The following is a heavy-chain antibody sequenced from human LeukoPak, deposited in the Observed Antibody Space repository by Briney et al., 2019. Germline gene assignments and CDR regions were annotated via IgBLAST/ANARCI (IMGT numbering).Heavy chain of an antibody. Sequence: GGSLRLSCAASGFTVSSNYTSWVRQAPGKGLEWVSAISGSGGSTYYADSVKGRFTISRDNSKNTLYLQMNSLRAEDTAVYYCAKDRYGGLILWFGESDSHWGQGTLVTVSS. J-gene: IGHJ4*02. CDR1: GFTVSSNY. CDR3: AKDRYGGLILWFGESDSH. CDR2: ISGSGGST. D-gene: IGHD3-10*01. V-gene: IGHV3-23*01.